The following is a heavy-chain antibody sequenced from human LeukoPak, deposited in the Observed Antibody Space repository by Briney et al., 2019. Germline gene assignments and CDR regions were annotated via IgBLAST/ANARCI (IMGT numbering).Heavy chain of an antibody. D-gene: IGHD2-2*01. Sequence: ASVKVSCKASGYTFTGYYMHWVRQAPGQGLEWMGWINPNSGGTNYAQKFQGRVTMTRDTSISTAYMELSRLRSDDTAVYYCARDRGYCSNTSCPPHWFDPWGQGTLVTVSS. CDR2: INPNSGGT. CDR3: ARDRGYCSNTSCPPHWFDP. V-gene: IGHV1-2*02. J-gene: IGHJ5*02. CDR1: GYTFTGYY.